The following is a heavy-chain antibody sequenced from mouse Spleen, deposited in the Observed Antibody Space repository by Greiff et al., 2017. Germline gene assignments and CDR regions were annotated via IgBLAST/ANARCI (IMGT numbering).Heavy chain of an antibody. CDR2: IDPSDSYT. CDR1: GYTFTSYW. V-gene: IGHV1-69*01. J-gene: IGHJ2*01. CDR3: ARCRGNYYYGSSGGNYFDY. D-gene: IGHD1-1*01. Sequence: QVQLQQPGAELVMPGASVKLSCKASGYTFTSYWMHWVKQRPGQGLEWIGEIDPSDSYTNYNQKFKGKATLTVDKSSSTAYMQLSSLTSEDSAVYYCARCRGNYYYGSSGGNYFDYWGQGTTLTVSS.